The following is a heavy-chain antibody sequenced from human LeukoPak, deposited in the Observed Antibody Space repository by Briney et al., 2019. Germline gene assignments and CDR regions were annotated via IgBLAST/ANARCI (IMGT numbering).Heavy chain of an antibody. V-gene: IGHV1-69*04. D-gene: IGHD4-17*01. CDR2: IIPILGIA. J-gene: IGHJ4*02. Sequence: SVKVSCKASGGTFSSYAISWVRQAPGQGLVWMGRIIPILGIANYAQKLQGRVTMTTDTSTSTAYMELRSLRSDDTAVYYCARTTVTTSPPGYWGQGTLVTVSS. CDR1: GGTFSSYA. CDR3: ARTTVTTSPPGY.